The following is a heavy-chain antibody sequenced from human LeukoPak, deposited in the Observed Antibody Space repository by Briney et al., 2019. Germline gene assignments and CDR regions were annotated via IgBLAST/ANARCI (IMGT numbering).Heavy chain of an antibody. J-gene: IGHJ5*02. CDR1: GGSISSYY. CDR2: IYYSGST. V-gene: IGHV4-59*01. CDR3: AREIDVRGVISWFDP. Sequence: SETLSLTCTVSGGSISSYYWSWIRQPPGKGLEWIGYIYYSGSTNYNPSPKSRVTISVDTSKNQFSLKLSSVTAADTAVYYCAREIDVRGVISWFDPWGQGTLVTVSS. D-gene: IGHD3-10*01.